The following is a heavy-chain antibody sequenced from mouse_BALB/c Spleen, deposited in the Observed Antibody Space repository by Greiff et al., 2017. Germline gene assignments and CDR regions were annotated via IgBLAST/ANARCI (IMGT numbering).Heavy chain of an antibody. J-gene: IGHJ3*01. V-gene: IGHV3-8*02. Sequence: VQLKESGPSLVKPSQTLSLTCSVTGDSITSGYWNWIRKFPGNKLEYMGYISHNGSTYYNPSLKSRISITRDTSKNQYYLQLNSVTTEDTATYYCARSFMIKAWFAYWGQGTLVTVSA. CDR3: ARSFMIKAWFAY. D-gene: IGHD2-4*01. CDR1: GDSITSGY. CDR2: ISHNGST.